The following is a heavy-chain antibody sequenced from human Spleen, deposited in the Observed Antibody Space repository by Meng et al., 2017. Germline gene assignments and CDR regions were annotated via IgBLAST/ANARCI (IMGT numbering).Heavy chain of an antibody. J-gene: IGHJ4*02. CDR1: GFTFSDYY. V-gene: IGHV3-11*04. CDR3: AREVLDYYDTSGYYYG. D-gene: IGHD3-22*01. CDR2: ISSSGNTI. Sequence: GESLKISCAASGFTFSDYYMSWIRQAPGKGLEWVSYISSSGNTIYYADSVKGRFTISRDNAKNSLYLQMNSLRAEDTAVYYCAREVLDYYDTSGYYYGWGQGTLVTVSS.